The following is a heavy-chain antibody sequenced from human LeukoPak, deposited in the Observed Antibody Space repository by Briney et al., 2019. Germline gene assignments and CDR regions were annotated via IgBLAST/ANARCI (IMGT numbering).Heavy chain of an antibody. CDR3: AREVKVPNWFDP. V-gene: IGHV4-34*01. D-gene: IGHD2/OR15-2a*01. Sequence: PSETLSLTCAVYGGSFSGYYWSWTRQPPGKGLEWIGEINHSGSTNYNPSLKSRVTISVDTSKNQFSLKLSSVTAADTAVYYCAREVKVPNWFDPWGQGTLVTVSS. J-gene: IGHJ5*02. CDR1: GGSFSGYY. CDR2: INHSGST.